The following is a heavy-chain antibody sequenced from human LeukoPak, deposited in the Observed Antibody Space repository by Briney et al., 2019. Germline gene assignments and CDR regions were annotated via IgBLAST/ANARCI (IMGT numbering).Heavy chain of an antibody. CDR2: IYYSGST. J-gene: IGHJ4*02. CDR3: ARLRVSVTTTSDFDY. Sequence: SETLSLTRTVSGGSISSSSYYWGWIRQPPGKGLEWIGSIYYSGSTYYNPSLKSRVTISVDTSKNQFSLKLSSVTAADTAVYYCARLRVSVTTTSDFDYWGQGTLVTVSS. V-gene: IGHV4-39*01. CDR1: GGSISSSSYY. D-gene: IGHD5-12*01.